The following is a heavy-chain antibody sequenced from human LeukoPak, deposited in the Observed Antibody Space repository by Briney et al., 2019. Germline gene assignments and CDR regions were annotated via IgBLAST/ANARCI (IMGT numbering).Heavy chain of an antibody. D-gene: IGHD1-26*01. CDR3: ARGGSGTYSRLFDY. V-gene: IGHV3-7*01. CDR2: INQDGSEK. Sequence: GGSLRLSCVASGFTFSRYWMSWVRQAPGKGLEWVANINQDGSEKYYVDSAKGRFTISRDNAKNSLYLQMNSLRAEDTAVYYCARGGSGTYSRLFDYWGQGTLVTVSS. CDR1: GFTFSRYW. J-gene: IGHJ4*02.